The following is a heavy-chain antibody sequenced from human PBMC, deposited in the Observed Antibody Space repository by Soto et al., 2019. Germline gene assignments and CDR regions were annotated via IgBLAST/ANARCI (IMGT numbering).Heavy chain of an antibody. CDR2: ISGSGLTT. Sequence: EVQLLESGGDLVQPGGSLRLSCAASGFIFNNYAMTWVRQAPGQGPEWVSHISGSGLTTYYADSVKGRFTVSRDNSKNQMDFQMSNLGVDDTAVYYWVKESYCSDSRGCGNNGFDPWGQGTLVTVSS. V-gene: IGHV3-23*01. CDR3: VKESYCSDSRGCGNNGFDP. D-gene: IGHD6-19*01. CDR1: GFIFNNYA. J-gene: IGHJ5*02.